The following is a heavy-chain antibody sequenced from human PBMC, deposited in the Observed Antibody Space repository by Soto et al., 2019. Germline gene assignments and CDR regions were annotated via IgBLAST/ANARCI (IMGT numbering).Heavy chain of an antibody. V-gene: IGHV3-30*18. D-gene: IGHD3-10*01. CDR1: GFTFSSYG. CDR2: ISYDGSNK. Sequence: QVQLVESGGGVVQPGRSLRLSCAASGFTFSSYGMHWVRQAPGKGLEWVAVISYDGSNKYYADSVKGRFTISRDNSKNTLYLQMNSLRAEDTAVYYCAKAGAITMVRGVTYYFDYWGQGTLVTVSS. J-gene: IGHJ4*02. CDR3: AKAGAITMVRGVTYYFDY.